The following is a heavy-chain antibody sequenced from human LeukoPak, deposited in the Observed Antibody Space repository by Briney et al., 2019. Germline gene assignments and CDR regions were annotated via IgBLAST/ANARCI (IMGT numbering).Heavy chain of an antibody. CDR2: INHSGST. Sequence: SETLSLTCAVYGGSFSGYYWSWIRQPPGKGLEWIGEINHSGSTNYNPSLKSRVTISVDTSKNQFSLKVSSVTAADTAVYYCASRDTAMVMAPDAFDIWGQGTMVTASS. CDR1: GGSFSGYY. J-gene: IGHJ3*02. V-gene: IGHV4-34*01. CDR3: ASRDTAMVMAPDAFDI. D-gene: IGHD5-18*01.